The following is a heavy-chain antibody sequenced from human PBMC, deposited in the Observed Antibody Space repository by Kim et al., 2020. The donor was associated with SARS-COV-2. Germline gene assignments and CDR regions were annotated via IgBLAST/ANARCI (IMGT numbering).Heavy chain of an antibody. CDR1: GGSISSSSYY. Sequence: SETLSLTCTVSGGSISSSSYYWGWIRQPPGKGLEWIGSIYYSGSTYYNPSLKSRVTISVDTSKNQFSLKLSSVTAADTAVYYCARHLVGYCSSTSCYTGNWFDPWGQGTLVTVSS. J-gene: IGHJ5*02. D-gene: IGHD2-2*02. CDR2: IYYSGST. V-gene: IGHV4-39*01. CDR3: ARHLVGYCSSTSCYTGNWFDP.